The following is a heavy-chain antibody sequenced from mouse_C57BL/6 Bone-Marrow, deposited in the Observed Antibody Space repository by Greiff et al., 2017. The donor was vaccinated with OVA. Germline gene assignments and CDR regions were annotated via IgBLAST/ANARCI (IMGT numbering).Heavy chain of an antibody. V-gene: IGHV2-2*01. CDR3: ASPHYYGSPWFAY. D-gene: IGHD1-1*01. Sequence: VQLQESGPGLVQPSQSLSITCTVSGFSLTSYGVHWVRQSPGKGLEWLGVIWSGGSTDYNAAFISRLSISKDNSKSQVFFKMNSLQADDTAIYYCASPHYYGSPWFAYWGQGTLVTVSA. CDR1: GFSLTSYG. CDR2: IWSGGST. J-gene: IGHJ3*01.